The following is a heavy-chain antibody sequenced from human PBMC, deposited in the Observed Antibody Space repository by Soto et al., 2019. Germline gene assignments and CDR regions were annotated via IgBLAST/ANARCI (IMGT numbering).Heavy chain of an antibody. D-gene: IGHD3-22*01. CDR3: ARGKHAYYYDSSGYYVNNWFDP. J-gene: IGHJ5*02. V-gene: IGHV1-8*01. CDR1: GYTFTSYD. CDR2: MNPNSGNT. Sequence: SVKVSCKASGYTFTSYDINWVRQATGQGLEWMGWMNPNSGNTGYAQKFQGRVTMTRNTSISTAYMELSSLRSEDTAVYYCARGKHAYYYDSSGYYVNNWFDPWGQGTLVTVSS.